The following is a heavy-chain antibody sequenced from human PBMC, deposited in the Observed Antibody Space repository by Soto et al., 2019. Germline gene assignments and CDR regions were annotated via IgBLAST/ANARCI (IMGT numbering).Heavy chain of an antibody. J-gene: IGHJ3*02. D-gene: IGHD1-26*01. CDR2: IYWDDEK. CDR3: AHRLTWDAFDI. Sequence: QITLKESGPTLVKRTQTLTLTCTFSGFSLSDNGVGVGWIRQPPGKALEWLALIYWDDEKLYSPSLKTRLTINKDTSKNQVLLTMTNMDPVDTATYYCAHRLTWDAFDIWGQGTMVTVSS. V-gene: IGHV2-5*02. CDR1: GFSLSDNGVG.